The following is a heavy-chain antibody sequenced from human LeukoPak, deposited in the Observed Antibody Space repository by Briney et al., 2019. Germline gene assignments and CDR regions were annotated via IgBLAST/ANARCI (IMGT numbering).Heavy chain of an antibody. V-gene: IGHV3-21*01. CDR3: ALAAAGTLDY. Sequence: GGSLRLSCAASGFTFSSYSMNWVRQAPGKGLEWVSSISSSSSYIYYADSVKGRFTISRDNAKNSLYLQMNSLRAEDTAVYYCALAAAGTLDYWGQGTLVTVSP. CDR1: GFTFSSYS. CDR2: ISSSSSYI. D-gene: IGHD6-13*01. J-gene: IGHJ4*02.